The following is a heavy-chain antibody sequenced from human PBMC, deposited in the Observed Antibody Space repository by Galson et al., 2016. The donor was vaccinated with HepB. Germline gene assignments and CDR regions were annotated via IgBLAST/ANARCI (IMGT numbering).Heavy chain of an antibody. J-gene: IGHJ4*02. Sequence: SETLSLTCTVSGASISDYYWSWIRQSPGKGLEWIGYNHYSGNPTYNPSLKSRVTVSVDTSKNQFSLILNSVTAADTAVYYCAGRRGESGTFYYWGQGSLVTVSS. V-gene: IGHV4-59*01. D-gene: IGHD3-10*01. CDR3: AGRRGESGTFYY. CDR1: GASISDYY. CDR2: NHYSGNP.